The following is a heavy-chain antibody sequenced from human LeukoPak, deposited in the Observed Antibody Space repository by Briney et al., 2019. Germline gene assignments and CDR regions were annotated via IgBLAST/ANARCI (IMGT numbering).Heavy chain of an antibody. CDR2: VIGNGDNT. D-gene: IGHD5-12*01. V-gene: IGHV3-23*01. J-gene: IGHJ4*02. CDR3: AKNSGYAYFDY. Sequence: PGGSLRLPCAASGFTFSSYAMTWVRQAPGKGLEWVSGVIGNGDNTYYADSVKGRFTISRDNFKYTLYLQMNSLRAEDSAVYYCAKNSGYAYFDYWGQGTLVTVSS. CDR1: GFTFSSYA.